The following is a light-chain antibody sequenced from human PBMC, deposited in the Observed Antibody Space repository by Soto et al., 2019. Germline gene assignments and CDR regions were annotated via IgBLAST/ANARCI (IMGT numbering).Light chain of an antibody. V-gene: IGKV1-39*01. J-gene: IGKJ4*01. Sequence: DIQMTQSTSTLSGSVGDRITSTCRASQTISSWLAWYQQKPGKAPKLLIYAASSLQSGVPSRFSGSGSGTDFTLTISILQPEDFATYYCQQSYSTPLTFGGGTKVDIK. CDR2: AAS. CDR1: QTISSW. CDR3: QQSYSTPLT.